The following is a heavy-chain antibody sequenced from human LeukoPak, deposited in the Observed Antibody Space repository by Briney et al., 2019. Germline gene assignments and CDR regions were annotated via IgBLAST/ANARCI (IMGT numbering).Heavy chain of an antibody. CDR2: IYNSGST. CDR1: GGSVSSGSYY. J-gene: IGHJ6*04. Sequence: TSETLSLTCSVSGGSVSSGSYYWSWIRQPPGKGLEWIVYIYNSGSTNYNPSLKSRVTISVDTSKNQISLKLNSVTAADTAVYYCARSMYTSYGMDVWGKGTTATVSS. CDR3: ARSMYTSYGMDV. V-gene: IGHV4-61*01. D-gene: IGHD1-1*01.